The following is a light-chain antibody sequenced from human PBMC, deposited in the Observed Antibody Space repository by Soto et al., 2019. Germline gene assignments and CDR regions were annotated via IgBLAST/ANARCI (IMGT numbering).Light chain of an antibody. Sequence: EIVLTQSPGTLSLSPGERATLSCRASQSVSNNYLAWYQQKPGQATRLLIYGASTRATGIPARFSGSGSGTEFTLTISSLQSEDFAVYYCQQYNNWARAFGQGTKVDIK. V-gene: IGKV3-15*01. CDR2: GAS. J-gene: IGKJ1*01. CDR3: QQYNNWARA. CDR1: QSVSNN.